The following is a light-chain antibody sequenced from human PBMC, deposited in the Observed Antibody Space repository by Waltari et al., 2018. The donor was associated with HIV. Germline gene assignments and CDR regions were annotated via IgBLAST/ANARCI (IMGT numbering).Light chain of an antibody. V-gene: IGLV2-14*03. CDR1: SSTLGNDF. J-gene: IGLJ2*01. CDR2: DVT. CDR3: SSYTSSSTLVV. Sequence: QFVLTQPPSVSAAPGQKVNISCSGSSSTLGNDFVSWYQHHPGKAPKLMIYDVTSRPSGVSNRFSGSKSGNTASLTISGLQAEDEADYYCSSYTSSSTLVVFGGGTKLTVL.